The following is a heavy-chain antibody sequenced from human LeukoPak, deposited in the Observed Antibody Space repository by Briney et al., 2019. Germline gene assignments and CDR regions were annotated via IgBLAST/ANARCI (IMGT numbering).Heavy chain of an antibody. CDR3: ARDDFYYYYIDV. D-gene: IGHD2-21*02. CDR2: IWFDGSNK. V-gene: IGHV3-33*01. J-gene: IGHJ6*03. CDR1: GFTFSTYG. Sequence: PGGSLRLSCAAPGFTFSTYGMHRVRQAPGKGLERGAVIWFDGSNKFYVDSVKGRFTISRDNSKNTVYLQMNSLRAEDTAVYYCARDDFYYYYIDVWGKGTTVTVSS.